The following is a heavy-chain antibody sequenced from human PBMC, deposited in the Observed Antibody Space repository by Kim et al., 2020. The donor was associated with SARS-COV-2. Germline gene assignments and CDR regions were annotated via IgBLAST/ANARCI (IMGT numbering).Heavy chain of an antibody. CDR3: ARVKGDTMIVVGYLYYFDY. V-gene: IGHV3-48*02. CDR2: ISSCSSTI. D-gene: IGHD3-22*01. Sequence: GGSLRLSCAASGFTFSSYSMNWVRQAPGKGLEWVSYISSCSSTIYYADSVKGRFTISRDNAKNSLYLQMNSLRDEDTAVYYCARVKGDTMIVVGYLYYFDYWGQGTLVTVSS. CDR1: GFTFSSYS. J-gene: IGHJ4*02.